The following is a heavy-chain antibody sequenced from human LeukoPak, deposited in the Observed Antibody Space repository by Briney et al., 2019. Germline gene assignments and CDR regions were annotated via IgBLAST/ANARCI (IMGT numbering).Heavy chain of an antibody. Sequence: ASVKVSCKASGYTFTGYYMHWVRQAPGQGLEWMGRINPNSGGTNYAQKFQGRVTMTRDTSISTAYMELSSLRSEDTAVYYCARGYSSSAGGSYFDYWGQGTLVTVSS. CDR2: INPNSGGT. J-gene: IGHJ4*02. V-gene: IGHV1-2*06. CDR1: GYTFTGYY. D-gene: IGHD6-6*01. CDR3: ARGYSSSAGGSYFDY.